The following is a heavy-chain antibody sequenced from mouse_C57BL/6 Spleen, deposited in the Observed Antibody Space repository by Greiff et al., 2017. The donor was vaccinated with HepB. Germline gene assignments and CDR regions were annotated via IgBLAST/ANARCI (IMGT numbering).Heavy chain of an antibody. D-gene: IGHD1-1*01. Sequence: EVQGVESGGGLVQPGGSLKLSCAASGFTFSDYGMAWVRQAPRKGPEWVAFISNLAYSIYYADTVTGRFTISRENAKNTLYLEMSSLRSEDTAMYYCARGGYGSSYDYAMDYWGQGTSVTVSS. J-gene: IGHJ4*01. CDR1: GFTFSDYG. CDR3: ARGGYGSSYDYAMDY. V-gene: IGHV5-15*01. CDR2: ISNLAYSI.